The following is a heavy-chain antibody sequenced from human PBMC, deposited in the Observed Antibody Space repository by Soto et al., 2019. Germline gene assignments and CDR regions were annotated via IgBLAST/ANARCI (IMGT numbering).Heavy chain of an antibody. CDR3: AKGGRNPEDAFDI. D-gene: IGHD2-15*01. V-gene: IGHV3-23*01. Sequence: EVQLLESGGGLVQPGGSLRLSCAASGFTFSSYAMSWVRQAPGKGLERVSAISGSGGSTYYADSVKGRFTISRDNSKNTLYLQMNSLRAEDTAVYYCAKGGRNPEDAFDIWGQGTMVTVSS. CDR1: GFTFSSYA. J-gene: IGHJ3*02. CDR2: ISGSGGST.